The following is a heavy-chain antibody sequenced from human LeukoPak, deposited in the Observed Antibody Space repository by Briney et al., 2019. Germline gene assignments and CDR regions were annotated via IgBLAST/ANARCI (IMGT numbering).Heavy chain of an antibody. J-gene: IGHJ6*03. D-gene: IGHD3-16*02. CDR1: GGSIGTYY. CDR3: ARHIGGGIEDMDV. Sequence: PSETLSLTCTVSGGSIGTYYWSWIRRSPGKGLEWIGYIYVAGTRYNPYLQSRVTISVDTSRNQFFLKMSSVTTADTAVYYCARHIGGGIEDMDVWGKGTKVTVSS. V-gene: IGHV4-59*08. CDR2: IYVAGT.